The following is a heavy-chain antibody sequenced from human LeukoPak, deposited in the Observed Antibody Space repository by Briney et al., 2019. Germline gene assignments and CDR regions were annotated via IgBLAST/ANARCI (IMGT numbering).Heavy chain of an antibody. D-gene: IGHD2-15*01. Sequence: SETLSLTCSVSGGSINDYYGTWIRQPPGKPLEWIGYVYYSGTTTYNPSLRRRVTISLDTSKNQFSLRLSSVTAADTAVYYCARRCCSGAGCDRPRDWFDPWGQGTLVTVSS. V-gene: IGHV4-59*01. J-gene: IGHJ5*02. CDR3: ARRCCSGAGCDRPRDWFDP. CDR1: GGSINDYY. CDR2: VYYSGTT.